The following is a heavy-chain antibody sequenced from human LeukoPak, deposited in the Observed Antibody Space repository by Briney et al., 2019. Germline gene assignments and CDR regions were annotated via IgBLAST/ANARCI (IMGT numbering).Heavy chain of an antibody. Sequence: GGSLRLSCAASGFTFSSNWMSWVRQAPGKGLEWVANIKQDGSEKYYVDSVKGRFTISRDNAKNSLYLQMNSLRAEDTAVYYCARETLGGDLDLWGRGTLVTVSS. J-gene: IGHJ2*01. V-gene: IGHV3-7*01. CDR2: IKQDGSEK. D-gene: IGHD4-17*01. CDR1: GFTFSSNW. CDR3: ARETLGGDLDL.